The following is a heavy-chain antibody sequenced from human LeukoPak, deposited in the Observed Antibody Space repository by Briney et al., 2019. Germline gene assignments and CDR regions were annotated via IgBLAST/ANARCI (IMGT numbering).Heavy chain of an antibody. CDR1: GFTFSSYS. Sequence: GGSLRLSCAASGFTFSSYSMNWVRQAPGKGLVWVSYISSSSSTISYADSVKGRFTISRDNAKNSLYLQLNSLRAEDTAIYHCARVSSYSSSSGSLCDYWGQGTRVTVSS. CDR2: ISSSSSTI. V-gene: IGHV3-48*04. J-gene: IGHJ4*02. CDR3: ARVSSYSSSSGSLCDY. D-gene: IGHD6-6*01.